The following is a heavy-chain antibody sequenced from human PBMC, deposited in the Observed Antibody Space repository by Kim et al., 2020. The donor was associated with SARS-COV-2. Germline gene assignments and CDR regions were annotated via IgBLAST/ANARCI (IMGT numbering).Heavy chain of an antibody. J-gene: IGHJ4*02. CDR1: GGSISSYY. CDR3: ARHGNGYYDRHFDY. CDR2: IFYTGNT. D-gene: IGHD4-17*01. Sequence: SETLSPTCSVSGGSISSYYWSWIRQPPGKGLEWIGYIFYTGNTDYSPSLKSRVTISVDTSKNQFSLKLRSVTAADTAVYYCARHGNGYYDRHFDYWGQGTLVTVSS. V-gene: IGHV4-59*08.